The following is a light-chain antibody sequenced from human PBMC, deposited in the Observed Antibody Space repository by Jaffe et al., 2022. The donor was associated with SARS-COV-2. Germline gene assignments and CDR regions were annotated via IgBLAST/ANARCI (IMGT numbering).Light chain of an antibody. CDR1: QGIRND. V-gene: IGKV1-6*01. J-gene: IGKJ2*01. CDR2: DAY. CDR3: LQDYNYPYT. Sequence: AIQMTQSPSSLSASVGDRVTITCRASQGIRNDLGWYQQKPGKAPKLLIYDAYTLQSGVPSRFSGSASGTDFTLTISSLQPEDFATYYCLQDYNYPYTFGQGTKLEIK.